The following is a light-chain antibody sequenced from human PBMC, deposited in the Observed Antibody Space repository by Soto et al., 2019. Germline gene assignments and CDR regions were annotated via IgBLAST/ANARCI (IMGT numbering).Light chain of an antibody. CDR2: AAS. CDR1: QSISTW. Sequence: DTQMAQSPSTLSPSIGDRVTMTCRASQSISTWLAWYQQKPGKAPKLLIYAASTLENGVPTRFSGTGSETEFTLTVSSLQPDDSATYCCQQYNDYITFGQGTRLEI. CDR3: QQYNDYIT. J-gene: IGKJ5*01. V-gene: IGKV1-5*01.